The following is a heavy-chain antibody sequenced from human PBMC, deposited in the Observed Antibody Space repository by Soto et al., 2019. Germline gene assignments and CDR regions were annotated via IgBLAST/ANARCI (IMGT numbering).Heavy chain of an antibody. Sequence: AASVKVSCKASGYTFTSYGISWVRQAPGQGLEWMGWISAYNGNTNYAQKLQGRVTMTTDTSTSTAYMELRSLRSDDTAVYYCARDRRWFGELYNDAFDIWGQGTTVTVSS. CDR2: ISAYNGNT. V-gene: IGHV1-18*01. CDR1: GYTFTSYG. J-gene: IGHJ3*02. CDR3: ARDRRWFGELYNDAFDI. D-gene: IGHD3-10*01.